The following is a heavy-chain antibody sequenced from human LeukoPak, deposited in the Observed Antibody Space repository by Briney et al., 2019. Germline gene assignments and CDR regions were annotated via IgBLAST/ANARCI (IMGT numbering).Heavy chain of an antibody. CDR3: AKVYDSSGYYYAPFDY. D-gene: IGHD3-22*01. J-gene: IGHJ4*02. Sequence: GGSLRLSCAASGFTFSSSAMSWVRQAPGKGLEWVSAISNNGGYTYYADSVQGRFTISRDNSKSTLCLQMNSLGAEDTAVYYCAKVYDSSGYYYAPFDYWGQGTLVTVSS. CDR2: ISNNGGYT. CDR1: GFTFSSSA. V-gene: IGHV3-23*01.